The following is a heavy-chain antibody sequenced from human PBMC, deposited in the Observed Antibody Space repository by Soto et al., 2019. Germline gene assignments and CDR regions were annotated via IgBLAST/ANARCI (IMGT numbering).Heavy chain of an antibody. CDR3: ARGVGGDYDYVWGSYRYTALDY. V-gene: IGHV4-59*01. J-gene: IGHJ4*02. CDR2: IYYSGST. Sequence: PSETLSLTCTVSGGSISSYYWSWIRQPPGKGLEWIGYIYYSGSTNYNPSLKSRVTISVDTSKNQFSLKLSSVTAADTAVYYCARGVGGDYDYVWGSYRYTALDYWGQGTLVTVSS. CDR1: GGSISSYY. D-gene: IGHD3-16*02.